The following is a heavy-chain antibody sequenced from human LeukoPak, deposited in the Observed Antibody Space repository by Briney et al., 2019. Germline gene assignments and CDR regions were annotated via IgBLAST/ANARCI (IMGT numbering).Heavy chain of an antibody. J-gene: IGHJ4*02. CDR3: ARTLEYRGTWNFLDY. D-gene: IGHD6-6*01. CDR2: IYSSGIT. CDR1: GASISSSTYY. Sequence: PSETLSLTCTVSGASISSSTYYWGWIRQPPGKGLEWIGSIYSSGITYCNPSLKSRVTIFADTSKNQFSLQLNSVTPEDTAVYYCARTLEYRGTWNFLDYWGQGTLVTVSS. V-gene: IGHV4-39*01.